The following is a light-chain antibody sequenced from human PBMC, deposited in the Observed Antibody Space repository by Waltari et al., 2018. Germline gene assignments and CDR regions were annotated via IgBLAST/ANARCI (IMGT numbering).Light chain of an antibody. CDR1: TWGDKY. Sequence: SFQLTQTPSVSVSPGETASIICPGETWGDKYVSWYQHKPGQSPVLLIYQDNMRPSGTPQRFSGSNSGNTATLTNRWTQAMDEADYSCQVRHTSAFVVFGGGTKLTVL. J-gene: IGLJ2*01. V-gene: IGLV3-1*01. CDR3: QVRHTSAFVV. CDR2: QDN.